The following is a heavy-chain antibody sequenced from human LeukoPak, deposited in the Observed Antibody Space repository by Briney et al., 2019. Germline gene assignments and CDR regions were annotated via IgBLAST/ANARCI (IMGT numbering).Heavy chain of an antibody. D-gene: IGHD6-13*01. CDR2: ISSSSSYI. CDR1: GFTFSSYS. J-gene: IGHJ5*02. V-gene: IGHV3-21*01. CDR3: ARGHSSSPNWFDP. Sequence: GGSLRLSCAASGFTFSSYSMNWVRRAPGKGLEWVSSISSSSSYIFYADSVKGRFTISRDNAKNSLYLQMNSLRAEDTAVYYCARGHSSSPNWFDPWGQGTLVTVSS.